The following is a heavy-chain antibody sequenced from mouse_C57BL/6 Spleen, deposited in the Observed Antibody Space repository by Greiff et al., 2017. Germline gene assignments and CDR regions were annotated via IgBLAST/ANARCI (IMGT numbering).Heavy chain of an antibody. CDR2: ISAGGSYT. Sequence: EVQVVESGGGLVKPGGSLKLSCAASGFTFSSYAMSWVRQTPEKRLEWVATISAGGSYTYYPDNVKGRVTFSRDNAKNNLYLQLSHLTSEDTAMYDCARRIYYGSYDAMDYWGQGTSVTVSS. J-gene: IGHJ4*01. CDR1: GFTFSSYA. CDR3: ARRIYYGSYDAMDY. D-gene: IGHD2-1*01. V-gene: IGHV5-4*01.